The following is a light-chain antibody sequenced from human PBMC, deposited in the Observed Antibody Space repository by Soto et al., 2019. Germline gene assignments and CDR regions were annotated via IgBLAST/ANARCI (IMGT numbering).Light chain of an antibody. CDR1: QSVSSN. CDR2: VAS. Sequence: EIVMTQSPATLSVSPGERATLSCRASQSVSSNLAWYQQKPRQAPRLLIYVASTKATGIPARFNGIGSGTEFTLTISSLQSEDFAVYYCQQYNKWPLSFGGGTKVEIK. CDR3: QQYNKWPLS. J-gene: IGKJ4*01. V-gene: IGKV3D-15*01.